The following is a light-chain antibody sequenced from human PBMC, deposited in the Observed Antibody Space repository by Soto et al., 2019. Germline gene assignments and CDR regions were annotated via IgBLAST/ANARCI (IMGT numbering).Light chain of an antibody. CDR2: DAS. CDR1: QSVSNY. V-gene: IGKV3-11*01. Sequence: EIVLTQYPATLSLSPGERAALSCRASQSVSNYLAWYQQKPGQAPRLLIYDASNRATGIPARFSGSGSGTDFTLTISRLEPEDFAVYYCQQYASSPSTFGQGTKVDIK. CDR3: QQYASSPST. J-gene: IGKJ1*01.